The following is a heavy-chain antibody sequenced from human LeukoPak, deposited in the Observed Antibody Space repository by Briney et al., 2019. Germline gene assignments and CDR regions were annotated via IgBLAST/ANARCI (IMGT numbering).Heavy chain of an antibody. V-gene: IGHV4-59*01. J-gene: IGHJ4*02. CDR2: VYSTGST. CDR3: ARERLLTGYSSGWFDY. Sequence: SETLSLTCTVSGDSINTYYWSWIRQPPGKRLEWIGYVYSTGSTNYNPSLKSRVTISVDTPKNQFSLKVNSVTAADTAVYYCARERLLTGYSSGWFDYWGQGTLVTVSS. D-gene: IGHD6-19*01. CDR1: GDSINTYY.